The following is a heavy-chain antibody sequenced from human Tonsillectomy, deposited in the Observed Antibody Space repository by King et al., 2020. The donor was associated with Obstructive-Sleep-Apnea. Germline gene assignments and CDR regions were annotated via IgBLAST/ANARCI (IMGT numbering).Heavy chain of an antibody. Sequence: QLQESGPGLVKPSETLSLTCTVSGGSISSYYWSWIRQPPGKGLEWIGYIFHSGSTTYNPPLKGRVTISVYTSKDQFSLNLRSVTAADTAGDYCASSYNYYDTSGFAPWGQGTLVTVSS. V-gene: IGHV4-59*01. CDR2: IFHSGST. D-gene: IGHD3-22*01. J-gene: IGHJ5*02. CDR1: GGSISSYY. CDR3: ASSYNYYDTSGFAP.